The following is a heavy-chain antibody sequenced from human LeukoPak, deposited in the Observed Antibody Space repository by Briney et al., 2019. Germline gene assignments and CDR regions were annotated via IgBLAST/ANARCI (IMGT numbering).Heavy chain of an antibody. CDR2: INPNSGGT. J-gene: IGHJ4*02. Sequence: ASVKVSCKASGYTFTGYYMRWVRQAPGQGLEWMGWINPNSGGTNYAQKFQGRVTMTRDTSISTAYMELSSLRSEDTAVYYCATAGLRYRYYFDYWGQGTLVTVSS. CDR1: GYTFTGYY. D-gene: IGHD3-9*01. V-gene: IGHV1-2*02. CDR3: ATAGLRYRYYFDY.